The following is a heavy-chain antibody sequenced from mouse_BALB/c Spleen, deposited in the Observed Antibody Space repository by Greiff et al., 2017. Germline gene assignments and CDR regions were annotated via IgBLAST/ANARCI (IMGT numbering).Heavy chain of an antibody. CDR3: AREGDYDRGVFAY. J-gene: IGHJ3*01. Sequence: QVQLQQSGPELVKPGASVKISCKASGYSFTSYYIHWVKQRPGQGLEWIGWIFPGSGNTKYNEKFKGKATLTADTSSSTAYMQLSSLTSEDSAVYFCAREGDYDRGVFAYWGQGTLVTVSA. CDR2: IFPGSGNT. CDR1: GYSFTSYY. D-gene: IGHD2-4*01. V-gene: IGHV1-66*01.